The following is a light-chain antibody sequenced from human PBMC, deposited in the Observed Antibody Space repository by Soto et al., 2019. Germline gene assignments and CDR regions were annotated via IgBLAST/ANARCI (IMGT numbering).Light chain of an antibody. CDR3: LHDHNYPRT. V-gene: IGKV1-6*01. CDR1: QDIRDD. Sequence: AIQMTQSPSSLSASIGDRVTITCRASQDIRDDLGWYQQKPGKAPNLLIYAASNLQTGVPSRFSGSGSGTDFPLTISSLQPEDFATYYCLHDHNYPRTFGQGTRVDIK. CDR2: AAS. J-gene: IGKJ1*01.